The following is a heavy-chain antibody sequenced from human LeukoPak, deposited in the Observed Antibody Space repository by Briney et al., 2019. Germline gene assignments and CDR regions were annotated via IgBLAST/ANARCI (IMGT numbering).Heavy chain of an antibody. D-gene: IGHD4/OR15-4a*01. Sequence: GGSLRLSCSASGLTFSSHSINSVCQAPGEGLEWIATMTDTNKIYYADSVKGRFTISRDNAENTLYLQMNSLSPEDTAVYYCAKCCPMDVWGQGTTVTVSS. J-gene: IGHJ6*02. CDR2: MTDTNKI. CDR3: AKCCPMDV. V-gene: IGHV3-69-1*01. CDR1: GLTFSSHS.